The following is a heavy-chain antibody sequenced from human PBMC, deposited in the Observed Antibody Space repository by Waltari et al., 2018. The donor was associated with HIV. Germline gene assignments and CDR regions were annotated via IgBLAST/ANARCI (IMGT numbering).Heavy chain of an antibody. CDR1: GYTFTGYY. J-gene: IGHJ6*02. CDR2: DNHNSGGT. CDR3: AREGARMTTMSDNYYGMDV. Sequence: QVQLVQSGAEVKKPGASVKFSCTASGYTFTGYYMHWVRPAPGQGLEWMGRDNHNSGGTNYAQQFEGSVTMTRCTAISTAYVAPSRLRSDDTAVYYCAREGARMTTMSDNYYGMDVWGQGTTGTVSS. V-gene: IGHV1-2*06. D-gene: IGHD4-4*01.